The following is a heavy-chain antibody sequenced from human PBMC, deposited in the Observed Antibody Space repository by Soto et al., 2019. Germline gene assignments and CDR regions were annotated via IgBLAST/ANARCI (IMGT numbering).Heavy chain of an antibody. D-gene: IGHD6-19*01. CDR2: ISWNSGSI. CDR3: AKAKYAAVAGNDAFDI. V-gene: IGHV3-9*01. J-gene: IGHJ3*02. CDR1: GFTFDDYA. Sequence: EVQLVESGGGLVQPGRSLRLSCAASGFTFDDYAMHWVRQAPGKGLEWVSGISWNSGSIGYADSVKGRLNISRDNAKNSLYLQMNRLRAEYTALYYCAKAKYAAVAGNDAFDIWGQGTMVTVSS.